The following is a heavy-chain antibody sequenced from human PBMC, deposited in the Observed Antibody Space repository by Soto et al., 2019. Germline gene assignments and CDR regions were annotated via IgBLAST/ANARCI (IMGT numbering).Heavy chain of an antibody. D-gene: IGHD4-17*01. V-gene: IGHV4-31*03. J-gene: IGHJ4*02. Sequence: QVQLQESGPGLVKPSQTLSLTCNVSGGSISSGGYYWIWIRQHPGKGLEGIGYTYYSGSTYYNTSLESRVTIAVDMSKNQFSLKLSSVTAVDTAVYYCARECRESFLRGSYFGYWGQGTLVTVSS. CDR2: TYYSGST. CDR1: GGSISSGGYY. CDR3: ARECRESFLRGSYFGY.